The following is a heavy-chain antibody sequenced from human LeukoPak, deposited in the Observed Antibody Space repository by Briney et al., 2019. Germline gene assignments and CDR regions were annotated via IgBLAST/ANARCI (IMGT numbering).Heavy chain of an antibody. V-gene: IGHV3-11*04. CDR2: ISSSGSTI. CDR1: GFTFSDYY. D-gene: IGHD3-3*01. Sequence: GGSLRLSCAASGFTFSDYYMSWSRQAAGKGLEWVSYISSSGSTIYYADSVKGRFTISRDNAKNSLYLQMNSLRAEDTAVYYCARGGRVLRFWYYFDYWGQGTLVTVSS. J-gene: IGHJ4*02. CDR3: ARGGRVLRFWYYFDY.